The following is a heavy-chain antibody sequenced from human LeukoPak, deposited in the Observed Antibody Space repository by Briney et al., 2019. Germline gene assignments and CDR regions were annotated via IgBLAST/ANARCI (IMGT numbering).Heavy chain of an antibody. CDR2: ISWNSGSI. CDR3: ARDRDSGDYTAAPGDY. J-gene: IGHJ4*02. CDR1: GFTFDDYA. Sequence: GRSLRLSCAASGFTFDDYAMHWVRQAPGKGLEWVSGISWNSGSIGYADSVKGRFTISRDNAKNSLYLQMNSLRDEDTAVYYCARDRDSGDYTAAPGDYWGQGTLVTVSS. D-gene: IGHD4-17*01. V-gene: IGHV3-9*01.